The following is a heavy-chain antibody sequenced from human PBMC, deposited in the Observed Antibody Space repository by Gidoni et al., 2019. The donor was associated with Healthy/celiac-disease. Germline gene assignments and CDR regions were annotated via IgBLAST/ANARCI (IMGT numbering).Heavy chain of an antibody. D-gene: IGHD4-17*01. CDR2: ISGSGGST. J-gene: IGHJ5*02. V-gene: IGHV3-23*01. CDR3: AKAPPLDYGVVNWFDP. Sequence: EVQLLESGGGLVQPGGSLRLSCAASGFTFRRYAMSWVRQAPGKGLEWVSAISGSGGSTYYADSVKGRFTISRDNSKNTLDLQMNSLRAEDTVVYYCAKAPPLDYGVVNWFDPWGQGTLVTVSS. CDR1: GFTFRRYA.